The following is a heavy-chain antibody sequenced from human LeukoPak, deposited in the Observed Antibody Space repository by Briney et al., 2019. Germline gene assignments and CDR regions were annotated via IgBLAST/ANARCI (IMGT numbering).Heavy chain of an antibody. J-gene: IGHJ4*02. CDR2: INPGDSDI. V-gene: IGHV5-51*01. D-gene: IGHD3-10*01. CDR3: ARSSGNLFDY. CDR1: GYSFTSYW. Sequence: GESLQISCKGSGYSFTSYWIGWVRQMPGKGLEWMGIINPGDSDIRYSPSFQGQVTISADTSISTAYLQWSSLEASDTAMYYCARSSGNLFDYWGQGTLVTVSS.